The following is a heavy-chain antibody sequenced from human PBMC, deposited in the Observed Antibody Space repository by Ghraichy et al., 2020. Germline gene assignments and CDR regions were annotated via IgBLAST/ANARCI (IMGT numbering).Heavy chain of an antibody. CDR2: INHSGST. Sequence: SLTCAVYGGSFSGYYWSWIRQPPGKGLEWIGEINHSGSTNYNPSLKSRVTISVDTSKNQFSLKLSSVTAADTAVYYCARGTVTDYWGQGTLVTVSS. V-gene: IGHV4-34*01. D-gene: IGHD4-17*01. CDR3: ARGTVTDY. J-gene: IGHJ4*02. CDR1: GGSFSGYY.